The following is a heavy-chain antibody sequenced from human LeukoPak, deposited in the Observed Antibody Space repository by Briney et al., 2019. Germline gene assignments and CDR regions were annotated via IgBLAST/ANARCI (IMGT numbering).Heavy chain of an antibody. J-gene: IGHJ4*02. CDR1: GFTFSSYG. V-gene: IGHV3-33*01. CDR3: ARGGEYSSGWSIDY. CDR2: IWYDGSNK. Sequence: GESLRLSCAASGFTFSSYGMHWVRQAPGKGLEWVAVIWYDGSNKYYADSVKGRFTISRDNSKNTLYLQMNSLRAEDTAVYYCARGGEYSSGWSIDYWGQGTLVTVSS. D-gene: IGHD6-19*01.